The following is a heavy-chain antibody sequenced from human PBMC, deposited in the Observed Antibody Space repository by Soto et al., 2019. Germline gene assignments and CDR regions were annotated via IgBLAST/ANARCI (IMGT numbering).Heavy chain of an antibody. D-gene: IGHD2-8*01. V-gene: IGHV4-39*01. CDR2: IYYSGST. CDR3: ARLYAIGGDYFDS. Sequence: NPSETLSLTCTVSGGSISSSSYYWGWIRQPPGKGLEWIGSIYYSGSTYYNPSLKSRVTISVDTSKHQFSLKLSSVTAADTAVYYCARLYAIGGDYFDSWGQGTLVTVSS. CDR1: GGSISSSSYY. J-gene: IGHJ4*02.